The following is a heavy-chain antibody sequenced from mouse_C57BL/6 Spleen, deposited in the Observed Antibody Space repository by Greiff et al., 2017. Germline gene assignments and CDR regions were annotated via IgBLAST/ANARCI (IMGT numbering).Heavy chain of an antibody. J-gene: IGHJ4*01. CDR1: GYTFTSYW. D-gene: IGHD1-1*01. V-gene: IGHV1-69*01. CDR2: IDPSDSYT. CDR3: ARLSTVVATDYAMDY. Sequence: QLQQPGAELVMPGASVKLSCKASGYTFTSYWMHWVKQRPGQGLEWIGEIDPSDSYTNYNQKFKGKSTLTVDKSSSTAYMQLSSLTSEDSAVYYCARLSTVVATDYAMDYWGQGTSVTVSS.